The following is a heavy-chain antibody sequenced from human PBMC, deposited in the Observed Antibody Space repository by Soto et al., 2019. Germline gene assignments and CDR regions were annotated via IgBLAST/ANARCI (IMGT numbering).Heavy chain of an antibody. Sequence: PSQTLSLTCAISGDSVSSNSAAWNWIRQSPSRGLEWLGRTYYRSKWYNDYAVSVKSRITINPDTSKNQFSLQLNSVTPEDTAVYYCARGLLGYCSSTSCYTVDYWGQGTLVTVSS. CDR2: TYYRSKWYN. CDR1: GDSVSSNSAA. J-gene: IGHJ4*02. V-gene: IGHV6-1*01. D-gene: IGHD2-2*02. CDR3: ARGLLGYCSSTSCYTVDY.